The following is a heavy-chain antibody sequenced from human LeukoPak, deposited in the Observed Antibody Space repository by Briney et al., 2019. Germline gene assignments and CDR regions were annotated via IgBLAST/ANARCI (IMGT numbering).Heavy chain of an antibody. CDR2: IRYDGSNK. CDR1: GFTFSSYG. V-gene: IGHV3-30*02. J-gene: IGHJ4*02. CDR3: AKEIQSLYGSSSLVEPWCY. Sequence: GGSLRLSCAASGFTFSSYGMHWVRQAPGKGLEWVAFIRYDGSNKYYADSVKGGFTISRDNSKNTLYLQMNRQRAEDTGVYYCAKEIQSLYGSSSLVEPWCYWGQGTLVTVSS. D-gene: IGHD6-6*01.